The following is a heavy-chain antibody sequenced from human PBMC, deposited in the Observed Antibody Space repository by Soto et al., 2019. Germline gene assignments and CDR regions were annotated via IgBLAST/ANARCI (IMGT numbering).Heavy chain of an antibody. CDR2: IDSDGSTT. V-gene: IGHV3-74*01. J-gene: IGHJ6*02. D-gene: IGHD4-4*01. Sequence: EVKLVESGGGLVQPGGSLRLSCAASGFTFSVYWMHWVRQAPGKGLVWVSRIDSDGSTTSYADSVKGRFTISRDNAKSTLYLQMNSLRAEDMAVYYCARPGYSNYGPGVDVWGQGTTVTVSS. CDR3: ARPGYSNYGPGVDV. CDR1: GFTFSVYW.